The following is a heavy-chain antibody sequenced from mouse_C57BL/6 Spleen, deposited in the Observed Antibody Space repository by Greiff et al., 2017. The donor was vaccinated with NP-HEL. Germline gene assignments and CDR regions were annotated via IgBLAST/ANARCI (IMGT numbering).Heavy chain of an antibody. V-gene: IGHV1-55*01. CDR2: IYPGSGST. J-gene: IGHJ3*01. Sequence: QVHVKQPGAELVKPGASVKMSCKASGYTFTSYWITWVKQRPGQGLEWIGDIYPGSGSTNYNEKFKSKATLTVDTSSSTAYMQLSSLTSEDSAVYYCAREVYYGQFAYWGQGTLVTVSA. CDR1: GYTFTSYW. D-gene: IGHD1-1*01. CDR3: AREVYYGQFAY.